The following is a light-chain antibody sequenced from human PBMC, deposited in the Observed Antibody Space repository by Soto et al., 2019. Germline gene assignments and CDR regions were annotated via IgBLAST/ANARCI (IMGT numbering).Light chain of an antibody. Sequence: EIVLTQSPATLSVSPGERATLSCRASQSVSSNLAWYQQKPGQAPRLLIYGTSVRATGIPDRFSGSGSGTDFTLTISRLEPEDFAVYYCQQYGSSPYTFGQGTKVDIK. CDR2: GTS. J-gene: IGKJ2*01. V-gene: IGKV3-20*01. CDR3: QQYGSSPYT. CDR1: QSVSSN.